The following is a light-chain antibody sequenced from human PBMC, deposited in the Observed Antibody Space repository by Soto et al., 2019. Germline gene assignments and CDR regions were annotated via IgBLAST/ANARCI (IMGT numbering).Light chain of an antibody. CDR3: QQSYNFPRT. CDR2: SAS. V-gene: IGKV1-39*01. CDR1: QSISNF. J-gene: IGKJ1*01. Sequence: DIQLTQSPSSLSASVGDRVTITCRASQSISNFLNWYQQKPGQAPKLLISSASNVQSGVASRFSGRGSGTEFTLTISGLQPEDSTSYCCQQSYNFPRTFGQGTKVEI.